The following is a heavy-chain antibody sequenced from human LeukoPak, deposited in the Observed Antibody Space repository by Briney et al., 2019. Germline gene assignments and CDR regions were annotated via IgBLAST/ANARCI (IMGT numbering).Heavy chain of an antibody. J-gene: IGHJ6*03. CDR3: ARRVGGSGRTNYYYYMDV. V-gene: IGHV1-2*06. CDR2: INPNSGGT. CDR1: GYTFTGYY. Sequence: GASVKVSCKASGYTFTGYYMHWVRQAPGQGLEWMGRINPNSGGTNYAQKFQGRVTMTRDTSISTAYMELSRLRSDDTAVFYCARRVGGSGRTNYYYYMDVWGNGTTVIVSS. D-gene: IGHD2-15*01.